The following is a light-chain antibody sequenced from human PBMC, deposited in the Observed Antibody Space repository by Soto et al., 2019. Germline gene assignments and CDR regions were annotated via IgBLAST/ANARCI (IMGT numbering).Light chain of an antibody. V-gene: IGKV1-39*01. J-gene: IGKJ5*01. Sequence: DIQMTQSPSSLSASVGDRVTISCRASQSISSYLNWYQQKPGKAPKVLIYAASSLQSGVPSRFSGSGSGTDFTLTISSLQPEDFATYYCQQSDSTPLTIGQGTRLEIK. CDR1: QSISSY. CDR3: QQSDSTPLT. CDR2: AAS.